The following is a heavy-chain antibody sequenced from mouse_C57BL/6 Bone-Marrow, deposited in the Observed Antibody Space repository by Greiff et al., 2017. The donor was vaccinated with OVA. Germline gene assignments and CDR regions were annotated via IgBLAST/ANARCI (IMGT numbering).Heavy chain of an antibody. CDR2: ISNGGGST. V-gene: IGHV5-12*01. J-gene: IGHJ2*01. Sequence: EVKVVESGGGLVQPGGSLKLSCAASGFTFSDYYMYWVRQTPEKRLEWVAYISNGGGSTYYPDTVKGRFTISRDNAKNTLYLQMSRLKSEDTAMDYCARHGLGFDYWGQGTTLTVSS. CDR3: ARHGLGFDY. D-gene: IGHD4-1*01. CDR1: GFTFSDYY.